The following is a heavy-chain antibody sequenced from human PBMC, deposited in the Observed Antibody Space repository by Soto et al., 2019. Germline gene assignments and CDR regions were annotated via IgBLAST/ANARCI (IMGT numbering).Heavy chain of an antibody. CDR2: IGTAGDT. CDR3: ARVGLPYCRSTSCYAFDI. D-gene: IGHD2-2*01. J-gene: IGHJ3*02. CDR1: GFTFSSYD. Sequence: PGGSLRLSCAASGFTFSSYDMHWVRQATGKSLEWVSRIGTAGDTYYPDSVKGRFTISRENAKNSLYLQMNSLRAGDTAVYYCARVGLPYCRSTSCYAFDIWGQATMLTVS. V-gene: IGHV3-13*04.